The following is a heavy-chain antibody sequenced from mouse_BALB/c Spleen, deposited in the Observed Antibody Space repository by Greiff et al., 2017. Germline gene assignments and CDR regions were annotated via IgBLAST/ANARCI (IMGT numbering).Heavy chain of an antibody. CDR2: ISSGGST. CDR1: GFTFSSYA. V-gene: IGHV5-6-5*01. J-gene: IGHJ1*01. D-gene: IGHD1-1*01. CDR3: ARDWTYYYGSSPDV. Sequence: EVKLVESGGGLVKPGGSLKLSCAASGFTFSSYAMSWVRQTPEKRLEWVASISSGGSTYYPDSVKGRFTISRDNARNILYLQMSSLRSEDTAMYYCARDWTYYYGSSPDVWGAGTTVTVSS.